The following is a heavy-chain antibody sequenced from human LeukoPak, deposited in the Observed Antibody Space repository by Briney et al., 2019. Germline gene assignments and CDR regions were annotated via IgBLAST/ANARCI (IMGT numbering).Heavy chain of an antibody. CDR2: INPIFGIA. Sequence: SVKVSCKASGGTFSSYAMSWLRQAPGQGLEWMGRINPIFGIANYAQKFQGRVTITADKSTSTAYMELSSLRSEDTAVYYCARERDIVVVTATGNWFDPWGQGTLVTVSS. CDR1: GGTFSSYA. D-gene: IGHD2-21*02. J-gene: IGHJ5*02. CDR3: ARERDIVVVTATGNWFDP. V-gene: IGHV1-69*04.